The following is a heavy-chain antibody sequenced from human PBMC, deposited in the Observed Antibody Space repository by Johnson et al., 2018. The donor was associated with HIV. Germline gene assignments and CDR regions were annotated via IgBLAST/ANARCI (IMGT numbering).Heavy chain of an antibody. Sequence: QMQLVESGGGVVQPGRSLRLSCAASGFTFSSYGMHWVRQAPGKGLQWVAVMSYDGSTTYYADSVKGRFTISRDNSKNTLYLQMNSLRAEDTAVYYCAKCGDADAFDIWGQGTMVTVSS. V-gene: IGHV3-30*18. D-gene: IGHD3-10*01. J-gene: IGHJ3*02. CDR3: AKCGDADAFDI. CDR1: GFTFSSYG. CDR2: MSYDGSTT.